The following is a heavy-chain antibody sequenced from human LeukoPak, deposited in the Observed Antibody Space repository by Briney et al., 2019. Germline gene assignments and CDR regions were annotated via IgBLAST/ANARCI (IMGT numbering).Heavy chain of an antibody. CDR3: ARPNCSGGSCPNYFDY. J-gene: IGHJ4*02. V-gene: IGHV4-59*08. CDR1: GGSISSYY. CDR2: IYYSWST. D-gene: IGHD2-15*01. Sequence: TSETLSLTCTVSGGSISSYYWSWIRQPPGKGLEGIGYIYYSWSTNYTPSLKSRVNISVDTSKNQFSLRLSSVTAADTAVYYCARPNCSGGSCPNYFDYWGQGTLVTVSS.